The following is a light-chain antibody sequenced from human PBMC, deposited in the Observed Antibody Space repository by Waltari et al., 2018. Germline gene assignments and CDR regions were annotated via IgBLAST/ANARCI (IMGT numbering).Light chain of an antibody. Sequence: QSALTQPASVSGSPGQSIPLSCTGTINDVGPYKYVPWYQQHPGKAPKVLIYDVNNRPSGVSNRFSGSKSGNTASLTISGLQAEDEADYFCSSYTSSTSVIFGGGTKVTVL. J-gene: IGLJ2*01. CDR2: DVN. CDR3: SSYTSSTSVI. CDR1: INDVGPYKY. V-gene: IGLV2-14*03.